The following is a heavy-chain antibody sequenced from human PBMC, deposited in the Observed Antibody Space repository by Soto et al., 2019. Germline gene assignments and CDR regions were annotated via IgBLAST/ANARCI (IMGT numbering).Heavy chain of an antibody. V-gene: IGHV4-59*08. D-gene: IGHD3-3*01. J-gene: IGHJ4*02. CDR2: IYYSGST. CDR3: ARHAAEWLGTTFDY. CDR1: GGSISSYY. Sequence: SETLSLTCTVSGGSISSYYWSWIRQPPGKGLEWIGYIYYSGSTNYNPSLKSRVTISVDTSKNQFSLKLSSVTAADTAVYYCARHAAEWLGTTFDYWGQGTLVTVSS.